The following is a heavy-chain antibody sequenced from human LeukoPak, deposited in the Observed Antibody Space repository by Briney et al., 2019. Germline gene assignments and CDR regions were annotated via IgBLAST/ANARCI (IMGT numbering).Heavy chain of an antibody. CDR3: ARWVGYCTNGVSYTRPLDY. J-gene: IGHJ4*02. Sequence: ASVKVSCKASGYTFTSYGISWVRQAPGQGLEWMGWISAYNGNTNYAQKLQGRVTMTTDTSTSTAYMELRSLRSDDTAVYYCARWVGYCTNGVSYTRPLDYWGQGTLVTVSS. V-gene: IGHV1-18*01. CDR2: ISAYNGNT. CDR1: GYTFTSYG. D-gene: IGHD2-8*01.